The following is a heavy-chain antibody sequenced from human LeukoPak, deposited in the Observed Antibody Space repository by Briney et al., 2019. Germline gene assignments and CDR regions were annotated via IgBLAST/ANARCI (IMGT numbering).Heavy chain of an antibody. V-gene: IGHV3-48*01. CDR3: ARDIGYGGNSLDY. CDR1: GFTFCSYS. Sequence: PGGSLRLSCAASGFTFCSYSMTWVRQAPGKGLEWVSYISSSSSTIYYADSVKGRFTISRDNSKNTLYPQMNSLRAEDTAVYYCARDIGYGGNSLDYWGQGTLVTVSS. D-gene: IGHD4-23*01. J-gene: IGHJ4*02. CDR2: ISSSSSTI.